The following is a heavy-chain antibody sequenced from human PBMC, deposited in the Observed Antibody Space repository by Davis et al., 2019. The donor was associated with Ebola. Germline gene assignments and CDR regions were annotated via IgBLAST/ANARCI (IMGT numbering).Heavy chain of an antibody. CDR1: GFTFSSYE. J-gene: IGHJ4*02. Sequence: GESLKISCAASGFTFSSYEMNWVRQAPGKGLEWVAVISSGSNSIFYTDSVKGRFTISRDNAKNSLYLQMNSLRAEDTAVYYCASTAGGWGQGTLVTVSS. V-gene: IGHV3-21*01. CDR3: ASTAGG. CDR2: ISSGSNSI. D-gene: IGHD3-10*01.